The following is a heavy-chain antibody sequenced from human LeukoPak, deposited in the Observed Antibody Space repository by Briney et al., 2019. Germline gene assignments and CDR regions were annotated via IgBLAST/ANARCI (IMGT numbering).Heavy chain of an antibody. CDR1: GYTFTGYY. J-gene: IGHJ5*02. CDR2: INPNSGGT. V-gene: IGHV1-2*02. CDR3: AREGIAAAGTGSHWFDP. D-gene: IGHD6-13*01. Sequence: GASVKVSCKASGYTFTGYYMHWVRQAPGQGLEWMGWINPNSGGTNYAQKFQGRVTMTRDTSISTAYMELSRLRSDDTAVYYCAREGIAAAGTGSHWFDPWGQGTLVTVSS.